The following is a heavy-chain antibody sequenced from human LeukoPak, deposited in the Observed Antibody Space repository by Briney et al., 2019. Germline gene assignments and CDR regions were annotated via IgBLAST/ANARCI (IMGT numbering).Heavy chain of an antibody. CDR2: IYYSGST. V-gene: IGHV4-39*01. D-gene: IGHD1-1*01. Sequence: SETLSLTCTVSGGSISSSYYYWGWIRQPPGKGVEWIGTIYYSGSTYYNPSLKSRVTISVDTSKNQFSLKLSSVTAPDTAVYYCARHEDRNWYFDHWGQGTLVTVSS. CDR1: GGSISSSYYY. CDR3: ARHEDRNWYFDH. J-gene: IGHJ4*02.